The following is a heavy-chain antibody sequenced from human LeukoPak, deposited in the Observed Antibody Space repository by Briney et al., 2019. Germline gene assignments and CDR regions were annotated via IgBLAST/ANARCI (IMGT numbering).Heavy chain of an antibody. CDR2: IYYSGST. V-gene: IGHV4-59*01. CDR1: GGSISSYY. D-gene: IGHD6-13*01. CDR3: ARDNTYSSSWYYFDY. J-gene: IGHJ4*02. Sequence: SETLSLTCTVSGGSISSYYWSWIRQPPGKRLEWIGYIYYSGSTNYNPSLKSRVTISVDTSKNQFSLKLSSVTAADTAVYYCARDNTYSSSWYYFDYWGQGTLVTVPS.